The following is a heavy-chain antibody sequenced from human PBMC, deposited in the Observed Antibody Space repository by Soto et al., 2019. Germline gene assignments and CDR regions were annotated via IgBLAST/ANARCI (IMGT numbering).Heavy chain of an antibody. V-gene: IGHV3-9*01. CDR3: AKGTEYGVVLMSTFDY. CDR2: INRNSGTM. Sequence: EVQLVESGGGLVQPGTSLRLSCAASGFIFDDYAMNWVRQAPGKGLEWVSGINRNSGTMVYVDSVKGRFTISRDNAKNSLYLQMNSLRPEDTAFYFCAKGTEYGVVLMSTFDYWGQGTLVTVSS. CDR1: GFIFDDYA. J-gene: IGHJ4*02. D-gene: IGHD3-3*01.